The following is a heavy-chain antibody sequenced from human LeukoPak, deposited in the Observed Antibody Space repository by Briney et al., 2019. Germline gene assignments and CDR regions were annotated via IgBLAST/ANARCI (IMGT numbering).Heavy chain of an antibody. CDR3: ARVGDTSYFFDY. J-gene: IGHJ4*02. Sequence: GGSLRLSCAASGYPFSNNGMHWVRQAPGKGLEWVAVIWNDGSQKYHADSVKGRFTISRDYSKNTLYLQMNSLRAEDTAIYYCARVGDTSYFFDYWGQGTLVTVSS. CDR1: GYPFSNNG. V-gene: IGHV3-33*01. CDR2: IWNDGSQK. D-gene: IGHD1-26*01.